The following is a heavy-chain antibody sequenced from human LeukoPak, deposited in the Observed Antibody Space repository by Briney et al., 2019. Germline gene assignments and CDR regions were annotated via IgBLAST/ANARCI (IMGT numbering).Heavy chain of an antibody. D-gene: IGHD3-22*01. CDR2: ISSGRGRSTI. CDR3: ARDLKVEDNSGYYAFDY. Sequence: PGGSLRLSCAASGFTFSDYYMSWIRQAPGKGLEWLSYISSGRGRSTIYYADSVKGRFSISRDNAKNILYLQINSLRAEDTAVYYCARDLKVEDNSGYYAFDYWGHGTLVTVSS. V-gene: IGHV3-11*01. CDR1: GFTFSDYY. J-gene: IGHJ4*01.